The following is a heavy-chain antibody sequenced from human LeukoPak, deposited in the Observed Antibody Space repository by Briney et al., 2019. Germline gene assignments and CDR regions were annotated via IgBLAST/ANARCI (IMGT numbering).Heavy chain of an antibody. D-gene: IGHD3-9*01. J-gene: IGHJ3*02. CDR3: ARVLRYFDWLGAFDI. CDR1: GFTVSSNY. CDR2: IYSGGGT. Sequence: GGSLRLSCAASGFTVSSNYMSWVRQAPGKGLEWVSVIYSGGGTYYADSVKGRFTISRDNSKNTLYLQMNSLRVEDTAVYYCARVLRYFDWLGAFDIWGQGTMVTVSS. V-gene: IGHV3-66*01.